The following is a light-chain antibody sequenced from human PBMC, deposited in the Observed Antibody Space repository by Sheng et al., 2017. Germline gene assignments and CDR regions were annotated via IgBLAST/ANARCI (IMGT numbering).Light chain of an antibody. CDR1: QSVSSN. J-gene: IGKJ4*01. V-gene: IGKV3-15*01. Sequence: EIVMTQSPATLSVSPGERATLSCRASQSVSSNLAWYQQKPGQAPRLLIYGASTRATAIPARFSGSGSGTEFTLTISSLQSEDFAVYSCQQRRSWPLTFGGGTKVEIK. CDR3: QQRRSWPLT. CDR2: GAS.